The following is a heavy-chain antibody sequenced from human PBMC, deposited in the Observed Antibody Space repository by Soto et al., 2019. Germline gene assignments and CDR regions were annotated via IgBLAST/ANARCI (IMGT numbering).Heavy chain of an antibody. D-gene: IGHD6-13*01. CDR3: ARGGPQRGIASSWYRAYFDY. J-gene: IGHJ4*02. CDR2: INHSGST. Sequence: QVQLQQWGAGLLKPSETLSLTCAVYGGSFSGYYWSWIRQPPGKGLEWIGEINHSGSTNYNPSLKSRVTISVDTSKNQFSRKLSSVTAADTAVYYCARGGPQRGIASSWYRAYFDYWGQGTLVTVSS. CDR1: GGSFSGYY. V-gene: IGHV4-34*01.